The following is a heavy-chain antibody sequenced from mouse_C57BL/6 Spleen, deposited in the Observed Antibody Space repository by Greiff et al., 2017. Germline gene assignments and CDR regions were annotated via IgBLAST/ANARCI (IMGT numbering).Heavy chain of an antibody. V-gene: IGHV2-5*01. D-gene: IGHD2-4*01. J-gene: IGHJ3*01. CDR2: IWRGGST. CDR1: GFSLTSYG. Sequence: VQGVESGPGLVQPSQSLSITCTVSGFSLTSYGVHWVRQSPGKGLEWLGVIWRGGSTDYNAAFMSRLSITKDNSKSQVFFKMNSLQADDTAIYYCAKEEGLRRGFAYWGQGTLVTVSA. CDR3: AKEEGLRRGFAY.